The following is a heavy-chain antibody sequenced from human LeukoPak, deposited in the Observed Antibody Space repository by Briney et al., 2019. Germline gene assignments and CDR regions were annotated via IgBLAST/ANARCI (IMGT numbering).Heavy chain of an antibody. Sequence: GASVKVSCKASGYTFTSYYIYWVRRAPGQGLESMGIINPSGGLTTYSQRFQDRVTITRDTSTKTVYMELTNLTSEDTAVYYCAKAEGYGARDYWGQGTLVTVSS. CDR1: GYTFTSYY. J-gene: IGHJ4*02. V-gene: IGHV1-46*01. D-gene: IGHD5-18*01. CDR3: AKAEGYGARDY. CDR2: INPSGGLT.